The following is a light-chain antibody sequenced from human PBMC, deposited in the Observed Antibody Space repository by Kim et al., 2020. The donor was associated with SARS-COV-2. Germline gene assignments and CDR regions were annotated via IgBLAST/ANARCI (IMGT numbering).Light chain of an antibody. CDR2: DST. CDR1: AVAGPSGQY. V-gene: IGLV7-46*01. Sequence: PGVTVTLTCASNAVAGPSGQYPSWFQRKPGQSPRTLIYDSTHKHSWTPARFSGSLLGGNAALTLSGAQPEDEADYYCLLSYSGLVFFGGGTQLTVL. CDR3: LLSYSGLVF. J-gene: IGLJ2*01.